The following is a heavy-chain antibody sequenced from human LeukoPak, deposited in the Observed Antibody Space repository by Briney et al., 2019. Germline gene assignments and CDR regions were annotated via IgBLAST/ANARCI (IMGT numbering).Heavy chain of an antibody. V-gene: IGHV3-23*01. Sequence: GSLSLSCAASGFTFSSYAMSWVRQASGKGLEWVSAISGSGGGSGGDTSYADSVKGRFTISRDNSKNTLYLHMSSLRAEDTAVYYCAKDWSGSSYSQLDYWGQGTLVAVSS. J-gene: IGHJ4*02. D-gene: IGHD1-26*01. CDR3: AKDWSGSSYSQLDY. CDR1: GFTFSSYA. CDR2: ISGSGGGSGGDT.